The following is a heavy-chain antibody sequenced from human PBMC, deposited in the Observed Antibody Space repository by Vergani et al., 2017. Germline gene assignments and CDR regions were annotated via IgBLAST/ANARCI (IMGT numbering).Heavy chain of an antibody. J-gene: IGHJ5*02. Sequence: QVQLVQSGAEVKKPGSSVKVSCKASGGTFSNCSISWLRQAPGQGLEWMGILNPTTGHTTSAQKFMGRVDMTRDPSTDTSTRTVQMTLSSLRSEDTAVYYCARSIGYCAGATCRAYYFDHWGQGTRVTVSS. CDR2: LNPTTGHT. D-gene: IGHD2-21*01. V-gene: IGHV1-46*01. CDR3: ARSIGYCAGATCRAYYFDH. CDR1: GGTFSNCS.